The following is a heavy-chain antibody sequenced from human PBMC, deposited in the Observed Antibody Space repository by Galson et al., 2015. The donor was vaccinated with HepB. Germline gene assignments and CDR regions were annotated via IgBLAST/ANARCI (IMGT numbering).Heavy chain of an antibody. CDR3: ARDRSRGIVGPTKPDY. J-gene: IGHJ4*02. D-gene: IGHD1-26*01. CDR2: ITGSGDTT. CDR1: GFTFSGYA. V-gene: IGHV3-23*01. Sequence: SLRLSCAASGFTFSGYAMSWVRQAPGKGLEWVSSITGSGDTTYYAGSVKGRFTISRDNSKNTLYLQMSSLRAEDTAVYYCARDRSRGIVGPTKPDYWGQGTLVTVSS.